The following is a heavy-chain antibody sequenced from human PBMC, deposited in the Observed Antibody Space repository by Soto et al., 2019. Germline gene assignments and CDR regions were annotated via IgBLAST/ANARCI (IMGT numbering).Heavy chain of an antibody. J-gene: IGHJ5*02. CDR1: GYTFTTYG. CDR3: AGGNARHWFDP. Sequence: QVQLVQSGAEVKEPGASVKVSCKASGYTFTTYGITWVRQAPGQGLEWMGWISAYNGDTYYAQKLQDRLPMTTDTSTTRPDRELRSLRSDHTAVYYCAGGNARHWFDPWGQGTLVTVSS. CDR2: ISAYNGDT. V-gene: IGHV1-18*01. D-gene: IGHD1-1*01.